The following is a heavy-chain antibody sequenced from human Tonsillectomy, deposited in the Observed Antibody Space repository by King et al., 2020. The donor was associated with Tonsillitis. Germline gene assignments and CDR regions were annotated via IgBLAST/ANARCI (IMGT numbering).Heavy chain of an antibody. V-gene: IGHV3-33*01. CDR3: ARDPGEGSSHFED. Sequence: VQLVESGGGVVQPGRSLRLSCAASGFSFSSYGMHWGRQAPGKGLEWVAVIWYVGGEKHYADSVKGRFTISRDNSKNTLYLHMNSLRAEDTGVYYCARDPGEGSSHFEDWGQGSLVTVSS. CDR2: IWYVGGEK. CDR1: GFSFSSYG. J-gene: IGHJ4*02. D-gene: IGHD3-10*01.